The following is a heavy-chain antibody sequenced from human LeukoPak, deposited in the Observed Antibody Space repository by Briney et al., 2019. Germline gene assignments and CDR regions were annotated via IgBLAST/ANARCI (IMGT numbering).Heavy chain of an antibody. V-gene: IGHV4-38-2*01. CDR1: GYSISSGYY. CDR3: ARHRVGVVVPAAIGY. J-gene: IGHJ4*02. Sequence: PSETLSLTCAVSGYSISSGYYWGWIRQPPGKGLEWTGSFYCSGSTYYNPSLKSRVTISLGTAKNQFSLKLSSVTAADTAVYYCARHRVGVVVPAAIGYWGQGTLVTVSS. CDR2: FYCSGST. D-gene: IGHD2-2*02.